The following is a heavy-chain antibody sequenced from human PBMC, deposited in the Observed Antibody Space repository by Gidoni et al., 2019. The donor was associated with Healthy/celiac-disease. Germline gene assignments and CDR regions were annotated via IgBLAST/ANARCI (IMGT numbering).Heavy chain of an antibody. D-gene: IGHD1-26*01. CDR2: ISGSGCST. CDR3: AKFYSGSYYKYFQH. V-gene: IGHV3-23*01. CDR1: GLTFSSYA. J-gene: IGHJ1*01. Sequence: EVQLLESGGGLVKPGGSLRLSCTASGLTFSSYAMSWVRQAPGKGLEWVSAISGSGCSTYYADSVKGRFTISRDNSKNTLYLQMNSLRAEDTAVYYCAKFYSGSYYKYFQHWGQGTLVTVSS.